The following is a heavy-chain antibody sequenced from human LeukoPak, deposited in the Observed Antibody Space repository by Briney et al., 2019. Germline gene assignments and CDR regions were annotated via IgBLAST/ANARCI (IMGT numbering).Heavy chain of an antibody. CDR3: TRESGAFSPFGF. CDR2: VHLSGAT. V-gene: IGHV4-4*02. CDR1: GGSIATTNW. J-gene: IGHJ4*02. D-gene: IGHD1-26*01. Sequence: SETLSLTCAVSGGSIATTNWWSWVRQPPGKGLEWIGEVHLSGATNYNPSLESRVSMSIDKSKNHLSLEVTSVTAADTAIYYCTRESGAFSPFGFWGQGTLLTVSS.